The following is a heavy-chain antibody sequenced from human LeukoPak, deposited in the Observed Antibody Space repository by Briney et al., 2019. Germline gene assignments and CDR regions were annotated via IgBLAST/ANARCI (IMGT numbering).Heavy chain of an antibody. CDR3: ARDRAANQDWVEFDP. V-gene: IGHV3-66*03. CDR1: GFRVSDYY. CDR2: TRDSGEA. D-gene: IGHD3/OR15-3a*01. J-gene: IGHJ5*02. Sequence: GGSLRLSCAVSGFRVSDYYMSWVRQAPGKGLEWVGLTRDSGEAFYADFARGRFAISRDESENTLYLQMNSLRVEDTAVYFCARDRAANQDWVEFDPWGQGTPVIVSS.